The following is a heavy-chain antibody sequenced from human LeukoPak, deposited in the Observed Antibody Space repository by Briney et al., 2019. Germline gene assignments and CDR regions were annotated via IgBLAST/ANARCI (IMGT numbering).Heavy chain of an antibody. Sequence: GGSLRLSCAASGFTFSSYWMHWVRQAPGKGLVWVSCINGDGSSTSYADSVKGRFTISRDNAKNTLYLQMNSLRAEDTAVYYCARDRDQHLSGMDVWGQGTTVTVSS. CDR3: ARDRDQHLSGMDV. CDR2: INGDGSST. D-gene: IGHD2/OR15-2a*01. V-gene: IGHV3-74*01. CDR1: GFTFSSYW. J-gene: IGHJ6*02.